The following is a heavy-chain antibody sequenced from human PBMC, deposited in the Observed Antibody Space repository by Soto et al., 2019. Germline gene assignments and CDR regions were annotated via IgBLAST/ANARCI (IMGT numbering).Heavy chain of an antibody. CDR3: ARTYFYDSSGYYPFGYFDY. Sequence: VASVKVSCKASGYTFTSYGISWVRQAPGQGLEWMGWISAYNGNTNYAQKLRGRVTMTTDTSTSTAYMELRSLRSDDTAVYYCARTYFYDSSGYYPFGYFDYWGQGTLVTVSS. V-gene: IGHV1-18*01. J-gene: IGHJ4*02. CDR2: ISAYNGNT. D-gene: IGHD3-22*01. CDR1: GYTFTSYG.